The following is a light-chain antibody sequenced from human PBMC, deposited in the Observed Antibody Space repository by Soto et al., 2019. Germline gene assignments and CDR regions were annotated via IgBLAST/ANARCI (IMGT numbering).Light chain of an antibody. CDR1: QTVYSN. CDR3: QKCKVAPFT. J-gene: IGKJ4*01. Sequence: EIVMTQSPATLSVSPGERATLSCRASQTVYSNVAWYQQRPGQAPRLLIYRASSRAIDIPARFSGSGSGTEFTLTVSSLQSEDAATYYCQKCKVAPFTFGGGTKVEIK. V-gene: IGKV3-15*01. CDR2: RAS.